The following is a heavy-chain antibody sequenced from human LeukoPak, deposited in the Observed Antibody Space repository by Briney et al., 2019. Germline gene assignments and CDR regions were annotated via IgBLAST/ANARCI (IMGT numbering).Heavy chain of an antibody. J-gene: IGHJ5*02. D-gene: IGHD3-10*01. CDR3: AKDGVLLWFGEPRGWFDP. V-gene: IGHV3-30*02. CDR1: GFTFSSYG. Sequence: PGGSLRLSCAASGFTFSSYGMNWVRQAPGQGLEWVAFIRYDGSNKYYADSVKGRFTISRDNSKNTLYLQMNSLRAEDTAVYYCAKDGVLLWFGEPRGWFDPWGQGTLVTVSS. CDR2: IRYDGSNK.